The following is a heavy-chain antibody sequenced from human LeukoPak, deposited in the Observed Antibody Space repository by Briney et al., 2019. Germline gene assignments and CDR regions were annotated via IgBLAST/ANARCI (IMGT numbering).Heavy chain of an antibody. CDR1: GGSISSGSYC. D-gene: IGHD3-10*01. CDR2: IYYSGST. Sequence: PSETLSLTCTVSGGSISSGSYCWSWIPQPAGKGLEWIGYIYYSGSTNYNPSLKSRVTISDTSKNQFSLKLSSVTAADTAVYYCASGVYSSGSSQDPFDYWGQGTLVTVSS. V-gene: IGHV4-61*10. J-gene: IGHJ4*02. CDR3: ASGVYSSGSSQDPFDY.